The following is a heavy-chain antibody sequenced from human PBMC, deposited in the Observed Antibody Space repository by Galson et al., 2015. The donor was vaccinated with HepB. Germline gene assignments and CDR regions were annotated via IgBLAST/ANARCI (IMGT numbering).Heavy chain of an antibody. Sequence: SVKVSCKASGGTFSSYAISWVRQAPGQGLEWMGGIIPIFGIANYAQKFQGRVTITADESTSTAYMELSSLRSEDTAVYYCAKERDGYNKYFRHWGQGTLVTVSS. D-gene: IGHD5-24*01. CDR1: GGTFSSYA. V-gene: IGHV1-69*13. J-gene: IGHJ1*01. CDR2: IIPIFGIA. CDR3: AKERDGYNKYFRH.